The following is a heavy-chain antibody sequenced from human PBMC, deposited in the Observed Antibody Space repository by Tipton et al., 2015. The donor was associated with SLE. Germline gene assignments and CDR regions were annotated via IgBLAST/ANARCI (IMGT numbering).Heavy chain of an antibody. V-gene: IGHV4-59*01. J-gene: IGHJ1*01. D-gene: IGHD6-19*01. CDR1: GGSISSYY. CDR3: AREGGVAVAGTWGFQH. Sequence: LSLSCTVSGGSISSYYWSWIRQPPGKGLEWIGYIYYSGSTNYNPSLKSRVTISVDTSKNQFSLKLSSVTAADTAVYYCAREGGVAVAGTWGFQHWGQGTLVTVSS. CDR2: IYYSGST.